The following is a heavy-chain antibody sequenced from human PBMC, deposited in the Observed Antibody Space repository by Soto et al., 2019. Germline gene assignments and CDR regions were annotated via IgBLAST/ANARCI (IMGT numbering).Heavy chain of an antibody. CDR3: ARGLPFGYSSGWYFDY. D-gene: IGHD6-19*01. CDR1: GGSISSGGYY. V-gene: IGHV4-31*03. Sequence: SETLSLTCTVSGGSISSGGYYWSWIRQHPGKGLEWIGYIYYSGSTYYNPSLKSRVTISVDTSKNQFSLKLSSVTAADTAVYYCARGLPFGYSSGWYFDYWGQGTLVTVSS. J-gene: IGHJ4*02. CDR2: IYYSGST.